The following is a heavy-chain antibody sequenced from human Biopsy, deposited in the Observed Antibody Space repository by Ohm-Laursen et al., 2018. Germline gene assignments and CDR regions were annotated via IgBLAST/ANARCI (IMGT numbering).Heavy chain of an antibody. CDR1: GFTFDDHV. CDR2: ISWNGGSE. D-gene: IGHD3-3*01. V-gene: IGHV3-9*01. Sequence: SLRLSCAASGFTFDDHVMHWVRQAPGKGLEWVSGISWNGGSEGYADSVKGRFTITRDNAKNNLFLQMNSLTTEDTALYYCVRGYSSSWSGYLDHWGQGTLVTVSS. J-gene: IGHJ4*02. CDR3: VRGYSSSWSGYLDH.